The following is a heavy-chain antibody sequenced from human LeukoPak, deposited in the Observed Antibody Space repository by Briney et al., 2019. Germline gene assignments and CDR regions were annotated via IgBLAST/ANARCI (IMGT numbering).Heavy chain of an antibody. Sequence: HRASVKVSCKASGGTFSSYAISWVRQAPGQGLEWMGGIIPIFGTANYAQKFQGRVTITTDESTSTAYMELSSLRSEDTAVYYCARGKGTSPYYYYYYMDVWGKGTTVTVSS. CDR3: ARGKGTSPYYYYYYMDV. D-gene: IGHD1-1*01. CDR2: IIPIFGTA. CDR1: GGTFSSYA. V-gene: IGHV1-69*05. J-gene: IGHJ6*03.